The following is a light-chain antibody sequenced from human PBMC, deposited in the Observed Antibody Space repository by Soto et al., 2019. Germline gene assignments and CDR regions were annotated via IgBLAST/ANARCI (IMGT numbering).Light chain of an antibody. CDR3: QQNNRWPHIT. Sequence: EIVMTHSPSSLSVPPCERATLSCSTSQSVSTNFAWYLQKPGQAPRLLIYGASTRATAVPARFTASGSGTEFTPSISSLQSEDSAVYFCQQNNRWPHITFGQGTRLEIK. CDR2: GAS. J-gene: IGKJ5*01. V-gene: IGKV3-15*01. CDR1: QSVSTN.